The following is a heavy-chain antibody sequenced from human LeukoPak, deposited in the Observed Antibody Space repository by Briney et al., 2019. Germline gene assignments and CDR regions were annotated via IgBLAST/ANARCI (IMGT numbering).Heavy chain of an antibody. V-gene: IGHV4-39*01. Sequence: SATLSLTCTVSGDSISSSSYYWGWIRQPPGRGLEWIGTIYYSGSTYYNPSLKSRVSISLDTSKNQFSLKLSSVTAADTAVYYCARAYSSSSEFDSWGQGTLVTVSS. D-gene: IGHD6-6*01. J-gene: IGHJ4*02. CDR1: GDSISSSSYY. CDR2: IYYSGST. CDR3: ARAYSSSSEFDS.